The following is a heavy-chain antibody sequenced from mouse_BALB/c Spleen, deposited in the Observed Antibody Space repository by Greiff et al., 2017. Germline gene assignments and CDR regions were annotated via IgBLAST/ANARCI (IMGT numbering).Heavy chain of an antibody. CDR1: GYTFTDYN. D-gene: IGHD4-1*01. CDR2: INPNNGGT. J-gene: IGHJ4*01. V-gene: IGHV1-18*01. Sequence: VQLQQSGPELVKPGASVKIPCTASGYTFTDYNMDWVKQSHGKSLEWIGDINPNNGGTIYNQKFKGKATLTVDKSSSTAYMELRSLTSEDTAVYYCARRLGRAMDYWGQGTSVTVSS. CDR3: ARRLGRAMDY.